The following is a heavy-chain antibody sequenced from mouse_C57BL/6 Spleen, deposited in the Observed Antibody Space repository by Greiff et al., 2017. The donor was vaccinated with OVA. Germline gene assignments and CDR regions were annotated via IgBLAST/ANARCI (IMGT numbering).Heavy chain of an antibody. CDR3: TRGGVVATKAMDY. J-gene: IGHJ4*01. D-gene: IGHD1-1*01. Sequence: VQLQQSGTVLARPGASVKMSCKTSGYTFTSYWMHWVKQRPGQGLEWIGAIYPGNSDTSYNQKFKGKAKLTAVTSASPAYMELRSLTNEDSAVYYCTRGGVVATKAMDYWGQGTSVTVAS. CDR2: IYPGNSDT. V-gene: IGHV1-5*01. CDR1: GYTFTSYW.